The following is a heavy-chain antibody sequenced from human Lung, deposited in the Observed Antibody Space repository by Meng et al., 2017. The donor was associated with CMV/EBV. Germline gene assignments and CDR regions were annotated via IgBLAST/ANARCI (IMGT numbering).Heavy chain of an antibody. D-gene: IGHD6-19*01. Sequence: SXTXSLXCTVSGGSISSYYWSWIRQPPGKGLEWIGYIYYSGSTNYNPSLKSRVTISVDTSKNQFSLKLSSVTAADTAVYYCARESVYSSGWNWFDPWGQGTXVT. CDR1: GGSISSYY. CDR3: ARESVYSSGWNWFDP. V-gene: IGHV4-59*01. J-gene: IGHJ5*02. CDR2: IYYSGST.